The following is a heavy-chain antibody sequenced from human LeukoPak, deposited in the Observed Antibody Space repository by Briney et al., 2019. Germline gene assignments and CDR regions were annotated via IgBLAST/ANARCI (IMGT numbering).Heavy chain of an antibody. D-gene: IGHD2-15*01. CDR3: AKATSGYCSGGSCYSFDY. V-gene: IGHV3-23*01. J-gene: IGHJ4*02. Sequence: GGSLRLSCTASGFTFGDYAMSWVRQAPGKGLEWVSAISGSGGSTYYADSVKGRFTISRDNSKNTLYLQMNSLRAEDTAVYYCAKATSGYCSGGSCYSFDYWGQGTLVTVSS. CDR2: ISGSGGST. CDR1: GFTFGDYA.